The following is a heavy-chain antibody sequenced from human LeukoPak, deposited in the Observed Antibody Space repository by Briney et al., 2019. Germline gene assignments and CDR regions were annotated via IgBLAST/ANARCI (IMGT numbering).Heavy chain of an antibody. V-gene: IGHV4-30-2*01. Sequence: SETLSLTCTVSGGSISNGGSYWSWVRQPPGKGLEWIGYIFHSGSTYYNPSLKSRVTISEDTSKNEFSLRLTSVTAADTAVYYCARARKVDYGGYDYWGQGTLVTVSS. D-gene: IGHD4-17*01. CDR3: ARARKVDYGGYDY. CDR2: IFHSGST. CDR1: GGSISNGGSY. J-gene: IGHJ4*02.